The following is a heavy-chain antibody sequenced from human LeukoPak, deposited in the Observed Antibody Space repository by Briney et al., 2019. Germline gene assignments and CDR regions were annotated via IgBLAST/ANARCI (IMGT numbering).Heavy chain of an antibody. J-gene: IGHJ4*02. CDR1: GYTFTSYG. D-gene: IGHD2-2*01. CDR2: ISAYNGNT. CDR3: ASGSGGYCSSTSCYAFVY. Sequence: ASVKVYCKASGYTFTSYGISWVRQAPGQGLEWMGWISAYNGNTNYAQKLQGRVTMTTDTSTSTAYMELRSLRSDDTAVYYCASGSGGYCSSTSCYAFVYWGQGTLVTVSS. V-gene: IGHV1-18*01.